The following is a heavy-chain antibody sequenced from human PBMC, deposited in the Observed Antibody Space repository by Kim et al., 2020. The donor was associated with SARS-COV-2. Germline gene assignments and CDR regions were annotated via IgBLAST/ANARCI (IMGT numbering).Heavy chain of an antibody. CDR1: GFTFSSYG. CDR2: IGGSGGST. D-gene: IGHD6-19*01. Sequence: GGSLRLSCAGSGFTFSSYGVSWVRQAPGKGLEWVSAIGGSGGSTYYADSVKGRFTIYRDDSKNTLYLQMNSLRAEDTAVHYCAKEAISSGWYYFDYWGQGTLFTVSS. J-gene: IGHJ4*02. V-gene: IGHV3-23*01. CDR3: AKEAISSGWYYFDY.